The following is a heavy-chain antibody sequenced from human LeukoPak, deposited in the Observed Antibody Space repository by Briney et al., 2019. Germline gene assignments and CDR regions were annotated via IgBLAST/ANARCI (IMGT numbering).Heavy chain of an antibody. Sequence: GRSLRLSCEASGFTFSRFGMHWVRQAPGKGLEWVAVIWYDGSNQDYADSVKGRFTISRDNSRNTLYLQVSSLRAEDTAVYYCARPNTYAFDIWGQGTMVTVSS. CDR1: GFTFSRFG. J-gene: IGHJ3*02. CDR3: ARPNTYAFDI. V-gene: IGHV3-33*01. CDR2: IWYDGSNQ. D-gene: IGHD3-16*01.